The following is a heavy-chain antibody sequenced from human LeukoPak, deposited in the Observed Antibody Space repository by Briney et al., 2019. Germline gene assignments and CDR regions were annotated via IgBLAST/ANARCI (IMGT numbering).Heavy chain of an antibody. V-gene: IGHV4-39*01. J-gene: IGHJ5*02. D-gene: IGHD3-22*01. Sequence: PSETLSLTCSVSGGSISSGDLYWGWIRQPPGKGLEWIGNIRYTGSTFYKSSLKSRLTISVDTSKNQFSLKLSSVTAADTAVYYCARHRTYDSTDPWGQGILVTVSS. CDR2: IRYTGST. CDR3: ARHRTYDSTDP. CDR1: GGSISSGDLY.